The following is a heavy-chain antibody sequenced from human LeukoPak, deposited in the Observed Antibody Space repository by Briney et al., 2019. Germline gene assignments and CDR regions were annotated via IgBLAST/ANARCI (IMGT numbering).Heavy chain of an antibody. CDR3: ARVGLDNTGWHINWFAP. Sequence: PGGSLRLSCVASGFILSDYYMTWIRQAPGKGLEGISYITTNGASTYYATSVKGRFTISRDNAQRSLFLQMNSLRVEDTAIYYCARVGLDNTGWHINWFAPWRQGTLVTVPS. CDR1: GFILSDYY. V-gene: IGHV3-11*01. J-gene: IGHJ5*02. D-gene: IGHD6-19*01. CDR2: ITTNGAST.